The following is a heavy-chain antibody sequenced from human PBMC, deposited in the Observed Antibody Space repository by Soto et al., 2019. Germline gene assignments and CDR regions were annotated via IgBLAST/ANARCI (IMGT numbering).Heavy chain of an antibody. J-gene: IGHJ6*02. D-gene: IGHD2-21*01. CDR3: TNPCLFPSDCRYYGMDV. CDR1: GFTFSNAW. V-gene: IGHV3-15*07. CDR2: IKSKTDGGTT. Sequence: EVQLVESGGGLVKPGGSLRLSCAASGFTFSNAWMNWVRQAPGKGLEWVGRIKSKTDGGTTDYAAPVKGRFTISRDDSKNTLYLQMNSLKTEDTAVYYCTNPCLFPSDCRYYGMDVWGQGTTVTVSS.